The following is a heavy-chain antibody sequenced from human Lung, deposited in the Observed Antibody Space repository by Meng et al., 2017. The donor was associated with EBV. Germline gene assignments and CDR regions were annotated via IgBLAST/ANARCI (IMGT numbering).Heavy chain of an antibody. CDR2: IYFSGST. D-gene: IGHD3-3*01. Sequence: QGPPQESGPGLVNPSQTLSLTCTVSGGSISSGGYYWSWIRHHPGKGLEWIGYIYFSGSTYYNPSLKSRITISVDTSNNQFSPKLSSVTAADTAVYYCARDSPVGGGHPPNCFDPWGQGTLVTVSS. J-gene: IGHJ5*02. CDR1: GGSISSGGYY. CDR3: ARDSPVGGGHPPNCFDP. V-gene: IGHV4-31*03.